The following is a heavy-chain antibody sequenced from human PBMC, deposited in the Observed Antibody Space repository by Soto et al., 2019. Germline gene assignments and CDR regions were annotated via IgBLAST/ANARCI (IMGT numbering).Heavy chain of an antibody. Sequence: SGPTLVNPTQTLTLTCSFSGFSLSTSGVGVGWIRQPPGKALEWLALIYWDDGKRYSPSLKSRLTITKDTSKNQVVLTMTNMDPVDTATYYCAHRHLACSTTSCSLDAFDIWGQGTMVTVSS. D-gene: IGHD2-2*01. CDR3: AHRHLACSTTSCSLDAFDI. CDR1: GFSLSTSGVG. J-gene: IGHJ3*02. CDR2: IYWDDGK. V-gene: IGHV2-5*02.